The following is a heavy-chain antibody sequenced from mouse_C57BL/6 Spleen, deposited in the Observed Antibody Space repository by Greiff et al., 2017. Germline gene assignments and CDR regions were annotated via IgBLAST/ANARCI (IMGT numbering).Heavy chain of an antibody. J-gene: IGHJ2*01. D-gene: IGHD2-14*01. V-gene: IGHV1-80*01. CDR1: GYAFSSYW. CDR3: GRKERREEVDY. Sequence: VQLQQSGAELVKPGASVKISCKASGYAFSSYWMTWVKQRPGKGLEWIGQIYPGGGDTNYNGKFKGKSTLTADKSSSTAYMQLSSLASEDSAVYFRGRKERREEVDYWGKGTTLTVSS. CDR2: IYPGGGDT.